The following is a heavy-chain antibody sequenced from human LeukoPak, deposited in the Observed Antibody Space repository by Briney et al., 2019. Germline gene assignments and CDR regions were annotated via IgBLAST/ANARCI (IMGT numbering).Heavy chain of an antibody. CDR1: GGSFSGYY. Sequence: SETLSLTCAVYGGSFSGYYWSWIRQPPGKGLEWIGEINHRGSTNDNPSLKSRVTMTVDTSKNQFSLKLSSVTAADTAVYFCARQNWLPYFDYWGQGALVTVSS. J-gene: IGHJ4*02. CDR2: INHRGST. V-gene: IGHV4-34*01. CDR3: ARQNWLPYFDY. D-gene: IGHD5-18*01.